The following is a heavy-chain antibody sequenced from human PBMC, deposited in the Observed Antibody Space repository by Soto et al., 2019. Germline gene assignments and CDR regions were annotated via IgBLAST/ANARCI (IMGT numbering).Heavy chain of an antibody. V-gene: IGHV4-30-2*01. CDR2: IYPSGMP. Sequence: QLQLQESGSGLVKPSHTLSLTCTVSGGSISNAAYSWSWIRQPPGKGLEWIGYIYPSGMPFYNPSLWSRLTISIDRSNDQFSLNLKSVTAADTAVYYCARERGGYGLFDSWGQGTLVTVSS. CDR3: ARERGGYGLFDS. J-gene: IGHJ4*02. D-gene: IGHD5-18*01. CDR1: GGSISNAAYS.